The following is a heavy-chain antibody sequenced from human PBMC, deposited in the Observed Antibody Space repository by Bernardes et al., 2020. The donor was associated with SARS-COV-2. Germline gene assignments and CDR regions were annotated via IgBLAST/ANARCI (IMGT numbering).Heavy chain of an antibody. Sequence: GGSLRLSCAASGFIFTNYAMTWVRQAPGRGLEWVSSIRVSGSTYYADSVKGRFTISRDNSRNTLYLHLNSLRAEDTAVYYCAKADLVATSLLNYWGQGTLVTVSS. D-gene: IGHD5-12*01. CDR1: GFIFTNYA. CDR3: AKADLVATSLLNY. CDR2: IRVSGST. J-gene: IGHJ4*02. V-gene: IGHV3-23*01.